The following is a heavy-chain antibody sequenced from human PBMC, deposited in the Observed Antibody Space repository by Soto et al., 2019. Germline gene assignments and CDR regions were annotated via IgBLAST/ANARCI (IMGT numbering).Heavy chain of an antibody. CDR3: ARRIVVVRYFDY. Sequence: ETLSLTCAVYGGSFSGYYWSWIRQPPGKGLEWIGEINHSGSTNYNPSLKSRVTISVDTSKNQFSLKLSSVTAADTAVYYCARRIVVVRYFDYWGQGTLVTVSS. D-gene: IGHD2-2*01. J-gene: IGHJ4*02. V-gene: IGHV4-34*01. CDR2: INHSGST. CDR1: GGSFSGYY.